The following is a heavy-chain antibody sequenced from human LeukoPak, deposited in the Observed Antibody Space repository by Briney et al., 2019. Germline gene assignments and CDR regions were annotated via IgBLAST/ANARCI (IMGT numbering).Heavy chain of an antibody. V-gene: IGHV4-59*01. J-gene: IGHJ5*02. Sequence: PSETLSLTCSVSGGSISSYYWNWIRQPPGKGLEWIGYIYYSGSTKYNPPLKSRVTMSVDTSKNQFSLKLSSVTAADTAVYYCARGTDITARPAWFDPWGQGTLVTVSS. CDR3: ARGTDITARPAWFDP. CDR2: IYYSGST. D-gene: IGHD6-6*01. CDR1: GGSISSYY.